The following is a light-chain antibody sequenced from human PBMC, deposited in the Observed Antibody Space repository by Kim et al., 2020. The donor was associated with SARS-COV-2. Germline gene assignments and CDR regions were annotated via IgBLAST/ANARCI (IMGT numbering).Light chain of an antibody. CDR3: QQYNNWFPYT. Sequence: SPGERTVLSCRASQSIGPNLTWYRQKPGQGPPLPIYGASTRATGVPARISGSASGSDFTLTISTLQSGDFGIYYCQQYNNWFPYTFGQGTKLEL. CDR2: GAS. J-gene: IGKJ2*01. CDR1: QSIGPN. V-gene: IGKV3-15*01.